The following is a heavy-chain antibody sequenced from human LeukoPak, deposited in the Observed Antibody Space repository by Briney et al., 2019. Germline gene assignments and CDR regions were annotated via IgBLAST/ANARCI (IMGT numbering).Heavy chain of an antibody. D-gene: IGHD1-1*01. CDR3: ARGPTISETGYFDF. J-gene: IGHJ4*03. Sequence: PSETLSLTCAVYGGSFSGYYWSWIRQPPGKGLEWIGEINHSGDTNYNPSVKSRVTISVDTSKNQFSLKVRSLTAADTAVYYCARGPTISETGYFDFWGQGTLVTVSS. CDR1: GGSFSGYY. V-gene: IGHV4-34*01. CDR2: INHSGDT.